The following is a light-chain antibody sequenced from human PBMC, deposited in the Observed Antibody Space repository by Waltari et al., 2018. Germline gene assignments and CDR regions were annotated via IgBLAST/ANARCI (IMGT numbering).Light chain of an antibody. CDR2: NTS. V-gene: IGKV3-11*01. CDR3: QQRRNWALT. Sequence: DIVLTQSPATLSLSPGERATLSCNDSQSISNYLAWYQQKPGQAPRLLIYNTSNRATGIPTSVSGSGLGTDFTLGLISLEPEAFEIYYCQQRRNWALTYGGGTKGQIK. CDR1: QSISNY. J-gene: IGKJ4*01.